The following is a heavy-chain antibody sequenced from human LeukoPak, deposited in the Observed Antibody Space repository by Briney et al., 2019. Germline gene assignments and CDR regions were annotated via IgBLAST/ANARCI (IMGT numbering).Heavy chain of an antibody. J-gene: IGHJ6*03. CDR3: ARGGTMVRGVIRDYYYYYYMDV. V-gene: IGHV4-38-2*01. CDR2: IYHSGST. CDR1: GYSISSGYY. D-gene: IGHD3-10*01. Sequence: PSETLSLTCAVSGYSISSGYYWGWIRQPPGKGLEWIGSIYHSGSTYYNPSLKSRVTISVDTSKNQFSLKLSSVTAADTAVYYCARGGTMVRGVIRDYYYYYYMDVWGKGTTVTVSS.